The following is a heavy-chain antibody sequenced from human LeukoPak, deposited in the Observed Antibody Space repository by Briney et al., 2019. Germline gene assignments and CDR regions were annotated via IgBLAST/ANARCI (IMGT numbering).Heavy chain of an antibody. J-gene: IGHJ4*02. CDR2: ISYDGSNK. CDR3: SLLWFGELLRADSYLIDY. V-gene: IGHV3-30-3*01. D-gene: IGHD3-10*01. Sequence: GGSLRLSCAASGFTFSSYAMHWVRQAPGKGLEWVAVISYDGSNKYYADSVKGRFTISRDNSKNTLYLQMNSLRAEDTAVYYCSLLWFGELLRADSYLIDYWGQGIRVTVSS. CDR1: GFTFSSYA.